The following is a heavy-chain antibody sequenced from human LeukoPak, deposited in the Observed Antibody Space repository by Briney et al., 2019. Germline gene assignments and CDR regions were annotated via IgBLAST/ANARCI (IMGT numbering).Heavy chain of an antibody. J-gene: IGHJ4*02. CDR2: IYTSGST. Sequence: SETLSLTCTVSGGSISSYYWSWIRQPAGKGLEWIGRIYTSGSTNYNPSLKSRATMSVDTSKNQFSLKLSSVTAADTAVYYCARGGFPGYSTSWFYWGQGILVTVSS. CDR3: ARGGFPGYSTSWFY. CDR1: GGSISSYY. V-gene: IGHV4-4*07. D-gene: IGHD6-13*01.